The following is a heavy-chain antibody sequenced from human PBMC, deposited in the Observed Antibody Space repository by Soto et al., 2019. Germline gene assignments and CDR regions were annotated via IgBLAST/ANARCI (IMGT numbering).Heavy chain of an antibody. CDR2: IRAKAEGGTA. J-gene: IGHJ4*02. Sequence: KPWWSLRLSCSASVFTFSNAWMSWFRQAPGKGLEWIGRIRAKAEGGTADYAAPVKGRFTISRDDSKNTLFLQMNSLKTEDTAVYHCMTKYSISTGGCWGQGTLVTVS. CDR1: VFTFSNAW. CDR3: MTKYSISTGGC. V-gene: IGHV3-15*01. D-gene: IGHD2-21*01.